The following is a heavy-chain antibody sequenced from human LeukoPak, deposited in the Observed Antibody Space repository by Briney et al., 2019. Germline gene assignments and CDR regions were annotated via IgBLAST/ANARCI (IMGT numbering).Heavy chain of an antibody. D-gene: IGHD6-19*01. J-gene: IGHJ4*02. V-gene: IGHV3-72*01. CDR1: GFTFSSYA. CDR2: SRDKPNSYST. CDR3: ARGVRYSSAWAFDY. Sequence: GGSLRLSCAASGFTFSSYAMYWVRQAPGKGLEWVGRSRDKPNSYSTEYAASVKGRFTIIRDDSKNSLYLQMNNLRTEDTAVYYCARGVRYSSAWAFDYWGQGTLVTVSS.